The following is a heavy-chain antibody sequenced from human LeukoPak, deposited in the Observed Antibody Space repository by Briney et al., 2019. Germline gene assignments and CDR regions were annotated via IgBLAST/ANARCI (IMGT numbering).Heavy chain of an antibody. CDR3: TTEDYGYFHY. CDR2: IKQDGSEK. D-gene: IGHD4-17*01. Sequence: GSLRLSCSASGFTFSSYAMSLVRQAPREGLEWVANIKQDGSEKYYVDSVKGRFTISRDNTKNSLYLQMNSLRAEDTAVYYCTTEDYGYFHYWGQGTLVTVSS. CDR1: GFTFSSYA. V-gene: IGHV3-7*04. J-gene: IGHJ4*02.